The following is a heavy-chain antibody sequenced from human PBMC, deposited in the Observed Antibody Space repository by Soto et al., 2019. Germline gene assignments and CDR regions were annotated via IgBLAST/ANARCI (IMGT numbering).Heavy chain of an antibody. Sequence: VQLVESGGGLVQPGGSLRLSCAASGFSFSSYWMHWVRHAPGKGLVWVSRINSDGSSTTYADSVKGRFTISRDNAKITLYLQMNSPTPEDTAVYYCAKGGPAATRYFQQWGQGTLVTVSS. CDR1: GFSFSSYW. D-gene: IGHD2-2*01. CDR2: INSDGSST. V-gene: IGHV3-74*01. J-gene: IGHJ1*01. CDR3: AKGGPAATRYFQQ.